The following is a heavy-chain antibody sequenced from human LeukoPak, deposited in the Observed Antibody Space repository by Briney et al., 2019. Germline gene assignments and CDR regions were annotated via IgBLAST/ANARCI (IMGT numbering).Heavy chain of an antibody. V-gene: IGHV1-8*01. CDR3: TRFRGNDFRSGLDYYYYGMDV. CDR2: MNPNSGNT. D-gene: IGHD3-3*01. CDR1: GYTFTSYD. Sequence: GASVKVSCKASGYTFTSYDINWVRQATGQGLEWMGWMNPNSGNTGYAQKFQGRVTMTRNTSISTAYMELSSLRSEDTAVYYCTRFRGNDFRSGLDYYYYGMDVWGQGTTVTVSS. J-gene: IGHJ6*02.